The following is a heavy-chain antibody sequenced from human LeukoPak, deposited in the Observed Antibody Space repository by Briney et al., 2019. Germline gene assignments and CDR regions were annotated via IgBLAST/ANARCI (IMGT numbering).Heavy chain of an antibody. V-gene: IGHV4-61*08. D-gene: IGHD3-3*01. CDR1: GGSVSRSDYY. Sequence: SETLSLTCTVSGGSVSRSDYYWSWIRQPPGKGLEWIGYIYYSGSTNYNPSLKSRVTISVDTSKNQFSLKLSSVTAADTAVYYCARGLNYDFWSGSHAFDIWGQGTMVTVSS. CDR3: ARGLNYDFWSGSHAFDI. CDR2: IYYSGST. J-gene: IGHJ3*02.